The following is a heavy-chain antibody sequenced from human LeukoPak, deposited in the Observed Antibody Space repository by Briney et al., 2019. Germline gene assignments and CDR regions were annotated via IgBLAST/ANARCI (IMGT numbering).Heavy chain of an antibody. CDR3: AADRNRRSSTCYPFNFDY. Sequence: TSVKVSCKASGFTFTRSAVQWVRQARGQRPEWIGWIVVGSGNTNYAQKFQERVTITRDMSTGTAYMELSSLRSDDTAVYYCAADRNRRSSTCYPFNFDYWGQGTLVTVSS. J-gene: IGHJ4*02. CDR2: IVVGSGNT. V-gene: IGHV1-58*01. D-gene: IGHD2-2*01. CDR1: GFTFTRSA.